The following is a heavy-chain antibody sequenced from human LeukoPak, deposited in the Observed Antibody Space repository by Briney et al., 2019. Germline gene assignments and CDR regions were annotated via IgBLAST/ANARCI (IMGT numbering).Heavy chain of an antibody. CDR3: ARDPLTSSGRFDP. V-gene: IGHV4-39*07. J-gene: IGHJ5*02. D-gene: IGHD6-19*01. CDR1: GGSISSYY. Sequence: SETLSLTCTVSGGSISSYYWGWIRQPPGKGLEWIGSIYYSGSTYYNPSLKSRVTISVDTSKNQFSLKLSSVTAADTAVYYCARDPLTSSGRFDPWGQGTLVTVSS. CDR2: IYYSGST.